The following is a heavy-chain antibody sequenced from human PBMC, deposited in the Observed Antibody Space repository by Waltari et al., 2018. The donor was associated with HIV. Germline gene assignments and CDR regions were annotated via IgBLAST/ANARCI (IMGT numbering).Heavy chain of an antibody. Sequence: VHLEESGGAWVQPGGSLRLSCAASGFTSNSFRMNWVPPAPGKGLEWVSYISSGGSVIYYADSVKGRFTISRDNAKNSLFLQMNSLRVEDTALYFCARDADRWELHYFDSWGRGTPVTVSP. CDR3: ARDADRWELHYFDS. V-gene: IGHV3-48*01. CDR1: GFTSNSFR. J-gene: IGHJ4*02. D-gene: IGHD1-7*01. CDR2: ISSGGSVI.